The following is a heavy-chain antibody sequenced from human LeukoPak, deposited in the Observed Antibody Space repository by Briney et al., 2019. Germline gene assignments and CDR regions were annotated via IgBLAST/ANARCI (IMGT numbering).Heavy chain of an antibody. D-gene: IGHD6-13*01. V-gene: IGHV3-23*01. CDR3: ARDRGAGSSSSGY. J-gene: IGHJ4*02. CDR1: GFTFSSSA. CDR2: ISGSGSGGST. Sequence: GGSLRLSCAASGFTFSSSAMSWVRQAPGKGLEWVSSISGSGSGGSTYYADSVKGRFTISRDNSKNTLYLQMNSLRAEDTAVYYCARDRGAGSSSSGYWGQGTLVTVSS.